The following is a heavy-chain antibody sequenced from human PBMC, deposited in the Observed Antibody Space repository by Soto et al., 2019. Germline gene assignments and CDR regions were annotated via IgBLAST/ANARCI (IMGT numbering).Heavy chain of an antibody. CDR2: FSVYNGNT. CDR3: AREGAGWCDYYYGMDG. Sequence: QVQLVQSGAEWKTPGGSGKVSCKATGSTFTKYAITWMMQAPGQGREWIGGFSVYNGNTKYAENLQGRVTVTTDTSTNTGYMELRSLRSDDTAVYYCAREGAGWCDYYYGMDGWGQGNTVTV. CDR1: GSTFTKYA. D-gene: IGHD6-19*01. J-gene: IGHJ6*02. V-gene: IGHV1-18*01.